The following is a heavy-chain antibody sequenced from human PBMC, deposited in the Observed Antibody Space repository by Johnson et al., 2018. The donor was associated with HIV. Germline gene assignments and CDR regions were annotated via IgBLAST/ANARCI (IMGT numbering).Heavy chain of an antibody. CDR2: IWYDGSNK. CDR1: GFTFSSYG. V-gene: IGHV3-33*01. Sequence: QVQLVESGGGVVQPGRSLRLSCAASGFTFSSYGMHWVRQAPGKGLEWVAVIWYDGSNKYYADSVTGRFTISRDNSKNTLYLQMNSLRAEDTAVYYCARSVGYCSGGSCSPDAFDIWGQGTMVTVSS. D-gene: IGHD2-15*01. CDR3: ARSVGYCSGGSCSPDAFDI. J-gene: IGHJ3*02.